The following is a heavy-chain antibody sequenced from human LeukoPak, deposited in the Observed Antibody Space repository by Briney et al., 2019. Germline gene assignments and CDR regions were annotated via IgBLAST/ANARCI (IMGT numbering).Heavy chain of an antibody. V-gene: IGHV3-43D*04. Sequence: PGGSLRLSCAASGFTFDDYAMHWVRQAPGKGLEWVSLISWDGGNTYYADSVKGRFTISRDNSKNSLYLQMNSLRAEDTALYYCARGIRGYCSGGSCAYYYYYYMDVWGKGTTVTVSS. CDR1: GFTFDDYA. CDR3: ARGIRGYCSGGSCAYYYYYYMDV. J-gene: IGHJ6*03. CDR2: ISWDGGNT. D-gene: IGHD2-15*01.